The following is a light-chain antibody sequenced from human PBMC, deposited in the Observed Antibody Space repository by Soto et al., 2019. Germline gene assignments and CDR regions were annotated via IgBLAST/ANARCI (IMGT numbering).Light chain of an antibody. CDR3: CSYVGSSTVV. Sequence: QSALTQPASVSGSPGQSITSSCTGTSSDVGSYNLVSWYQQHPGKAPKLLIYEVSKRPSGVSTRFSGSKSANTASLTISGLQAEDDADYYCCSYVGSSTVVFGGGTKLTVL. V-gene: IGLV2-23*02. CDR2: EVS. CDR1: SSDVGSYNL. J-gene: IGLJ2*01.